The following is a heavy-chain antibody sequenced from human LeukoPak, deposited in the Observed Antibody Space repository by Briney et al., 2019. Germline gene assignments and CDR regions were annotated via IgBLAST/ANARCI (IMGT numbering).Heavy chain of an antibody. CDR2: ISGSSSYI. Sequence: PGGSLRLSCAASGFTFSSYSMNWVRQAPGKGLEWVSFISGSSSYIYYADSVKGRFTISRDNAENSLYLQMNSLRAEDTAVYYCARAAGTDYDILTGPNDAFDIWGQGTMVTVSS. J-gene: IGHJ3*02. D-gene: IGHD3-9*01. CDR1: GFTFSSYS. V-gene: IGHV3-21*01. CDR3: ARAAGTDYDILTGPNDAFDI.